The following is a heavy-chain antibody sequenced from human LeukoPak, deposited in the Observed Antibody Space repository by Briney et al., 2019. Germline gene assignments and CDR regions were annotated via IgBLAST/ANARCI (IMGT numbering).Heavy chain of an antibody. CDR1: GFTFSNSA. Sequence: GASVKVSCKASGFTFSNSAVQWVRQARGQRLEWIGWIVVGSGNTNYAQKFQERVTITRDMSTSTAYMELSSLRSEDTAVCYCTSDPTFYSGRYCFDYWGQGTLVTVSS. CDR3: TSDPTFYSGRYCFDY. J-gene: IGHJ4*02. D-gene: IGHD1-26*01. V-gene: IGHV1-58*01. CDR2: IVVGSGNT.